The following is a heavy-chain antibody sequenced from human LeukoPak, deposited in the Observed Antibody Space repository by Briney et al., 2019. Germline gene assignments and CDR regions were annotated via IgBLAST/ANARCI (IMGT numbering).Heavy chain of an antibody. V-gene: IGHV1-46*01. CDR1: GYTFTGYY. J-gene: IGHJ3*02. Sequence: ASVTVSCKASGYTFTGYYMHWVRQAPGQGLEWMGIINPSGGSTSYAQKFQGRVTMTRDMSTSTVYMELSSLRSEDTAVYYCARDRDIVLMVYAGEAFDIWGQGTMVTVSS. D-gene: IGHD2-8*01. CDR3: ARDRDIVLMVYAGEAFDI. CDR2: INPSGGST.